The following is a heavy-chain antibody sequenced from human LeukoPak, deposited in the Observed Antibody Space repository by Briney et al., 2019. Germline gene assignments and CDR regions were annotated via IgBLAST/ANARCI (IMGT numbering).Heavy chain of an antibody. CDR3: AKDPPRSPIYCSSTSCPDY. Sequence: GGSLRLSCAAFGFTFSSYAMSWVRQAPGKGLEWVSAISGSGGSTYYADSVKGRFTISRDNSKNTLYLQMNSLRAEDTAVYYCAKDPPRSPIYCSSTSCPDYWGQGTLVTVSS. D-gene: IGHD2-2*01. V-gene: IGHV3-23*01. J-gene: IGHJ4*02. CDR2: ISGSGGST. CDR1: GFTFSSYA.